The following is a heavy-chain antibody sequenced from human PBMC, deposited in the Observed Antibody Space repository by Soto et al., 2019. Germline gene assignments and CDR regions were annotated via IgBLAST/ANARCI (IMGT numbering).Heavy chain of an antibody. J-gene: IGHJ6*02. V-gene: IGHV3-30-3*01. CDR1: GFTFSSYA. CDR2: ISYDGSNK. D-gene: IGHD6-6*01. CDR3: ARENIAARYYDAMDV. Sequence: QVQLVESGGGVVQPGRSLRLSCAASGFTFSSYATHWVRQAPGKGLEWVAVISYDGSNKYYADSVKGRFTISRDNSKNTLYLQMNSLRAEDTAVYYCARENIAARYYDAMDVWGQGTTVTVSS.